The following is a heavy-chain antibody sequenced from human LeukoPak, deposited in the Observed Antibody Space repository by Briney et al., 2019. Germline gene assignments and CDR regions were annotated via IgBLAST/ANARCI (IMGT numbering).Heavy chain of an antibody. V-gene: IGHV4-59*01. D-gene: IGHD2-15*01. CDR3: ARGPVDIVVAPLYYGMDV. CDR2: IYYSGST. Sequence: SETLSLTCTVSGGSISSYYRGWIRQPPGKGLEWIGYIYYSGSTNYNPSLKSRVTISVDTSKNQFSLKLSSVTAADTAVYYCARGPVDIVVAPLYYGMDVWGQGTTVTVSS. J-gene: IGHJ6*02. CDR1: GGSISSYY.